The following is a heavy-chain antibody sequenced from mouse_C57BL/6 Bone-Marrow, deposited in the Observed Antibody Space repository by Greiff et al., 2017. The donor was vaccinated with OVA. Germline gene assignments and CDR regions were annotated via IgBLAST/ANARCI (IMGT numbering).Heavy chain of an antibody. V-gene: IGHV1-53*01. Sequence: QVQLKQPGTELVKPGASVKLSCKASGYTFTSYWMHWVKQRPGQGLEWIGNINPSNGGTNYNEKFKSKATLTVDKSSSTAYMQLSSLTSDDSAVYYCARIPFITTVVGSFDYWGQGTTLTVSS. CDR3: ARIPFITTVVGSFDY. CDR2: INPSNGGT. CDR1: GYTFTSYW. D-gene: IGHD1-1*01. J-gene: IGHJ2*01.